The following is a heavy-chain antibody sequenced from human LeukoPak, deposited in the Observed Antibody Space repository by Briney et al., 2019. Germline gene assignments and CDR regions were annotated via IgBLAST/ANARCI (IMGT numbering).Heavy chain of an antibody. J-gene: IGHJ4*02. Sequence: GGSLRLSWAASGFTVSSNYMSWVRQAPGKGLEWVSVIYSGGSTYYADSVKGRFTISRDNSKNTLYLQMNSLRAEDTAVYYCARERYDFWSGYFDYWGQGTLVTVSS. CDR3: ARERYDFWSGYFDY. CDR1: GFTVSSNY. CDR2: IYSGGST. V-gene: IGHV3-53*01. D-gene: IGHD3-3*01.